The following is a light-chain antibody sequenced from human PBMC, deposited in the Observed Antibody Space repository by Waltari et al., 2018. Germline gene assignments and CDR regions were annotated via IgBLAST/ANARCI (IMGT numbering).Light chain of an antibody. CDR1: KLGSKY. V-gene: IGLV3-1*01. CDR3: QTWDTNTAV. J-gene: IGLJ3*02. CDR2: QDS. Sequence: SYELTQPPSVSVSPGQTASITCSGDKLGSKYVSWSQQKPGQSPVLVIYQDSTPLSGLSSSNSGYTATLTLSGTQSVDEADYYCQTWDTNTAVFGGGTKLSVL.